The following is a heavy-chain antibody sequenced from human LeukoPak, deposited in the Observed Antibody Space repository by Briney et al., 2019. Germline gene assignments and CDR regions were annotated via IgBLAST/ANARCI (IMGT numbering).Heavy chain of an antibody. CDR3: ARHRGYYDTKPLDI. V-gene: IGHV4-39*01. CDR1: GGSISSSSYY. CDR2: IYYSRST. Sequence: SETLSLTCTVSGGSISSSSYYWGWIRQPPGKGLEWIGSIYYSRSTYYNPSLKSRITISVDTSKNQFSLKLYSVTAADTAVFYCARHRGYYDTKPLDIWGQGTMVTVSS. J-gene: IGHJ3*02. D-gene: IGHD3-22*01.